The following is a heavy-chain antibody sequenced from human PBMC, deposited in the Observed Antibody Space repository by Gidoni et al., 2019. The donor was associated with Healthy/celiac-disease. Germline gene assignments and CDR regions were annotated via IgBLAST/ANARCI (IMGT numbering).Heavy chain of an antibody. V-gene: IGHV3-48*01. CDR3: ARDTGRNYFDY. CDR2: ISSSSSTI. CDR1: GFTFSSYR. J-gene: IGHJ4*02. Sequence: EVQLVESGGGLVQPGGSLRLSCAASGFTFSSYRMNWVRQAPGKGLEWVSYISSSSSTIYYADSVKGRFTISRDNAKNSLYLQMNSLRAEDTAVYYCARDTGRNYFDYWGQGTLVTVSS. D-gene: IGHD1-26*01.